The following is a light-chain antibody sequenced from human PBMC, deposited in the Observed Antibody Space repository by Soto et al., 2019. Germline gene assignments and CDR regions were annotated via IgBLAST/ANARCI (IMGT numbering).Light chain of an antibody. V-gene: IGKV3-20*01. Sequence: EVVLTQSPGSLSLSPGERATLSCRANQSLSSSYLAWYQQKFGQAPRLLMYGASSRATGIPDRFSGSGSGTHFTLTISRLEPEDFAVYYCHQYDNSPLTFGGGTKVEIK. J-gene: IGKJ4*01. CDR2: GAS. CDR3: HQYDNSPLT. CDR1: QSLSSSY.